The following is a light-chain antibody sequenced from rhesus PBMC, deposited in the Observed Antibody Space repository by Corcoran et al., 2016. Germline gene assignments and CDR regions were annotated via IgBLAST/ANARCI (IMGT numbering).Light chain of an antibody. V-gene: IGKV1-25*01. CDR2: EAS. CDR1: QGITND. Sequence: DIQMTQSPSSLSASVGDRVTITCRASQGITNDLAWYQQKPGETPKLLIYEASRLQSGIPFRFSGSGSGTDVTLTISSLQSEDFATYYCQHYYSTPLTFGGGTKVEIK. J-gene: IGKJ4*01. CDR3: QHYYSTPLT.